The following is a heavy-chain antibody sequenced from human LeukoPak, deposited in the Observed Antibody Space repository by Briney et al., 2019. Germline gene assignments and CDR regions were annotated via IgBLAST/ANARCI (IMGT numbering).Heavy chain of an antibody. CDR2: ISGSGGNT. J-gene: IGHJ4*02. V-gene: IGHV3-23*01. CDR1: GFTFSSYA. D-gene: IGHD3-9*01. CDR3: AKPIPPYGVMTGNFDY. Sequence: QPGGSLRLSCAASGFTFSSYAMSWVRQAPGKGLEWVSAISGSGGNTYYADSVKGRFTISRDNSKNTLYLQMNSLRAEDTAVYYCAKPIPPYGVMTGNFDYWGQGTLVTVST.